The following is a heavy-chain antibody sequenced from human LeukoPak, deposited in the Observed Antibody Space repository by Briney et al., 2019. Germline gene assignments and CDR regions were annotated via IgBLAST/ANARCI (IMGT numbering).Heavy chain of an antibody. J-gene: IGHJ4*02. D-gene: IGHD1-26*01. Sequence: GGSLRLSCAASGFTFSNYAMNWVRQAPGKGLEWVAIISYDGSNKYYADSVKGRFTISRDNSKNTLYLQMNSLRAEDTAVYYCAKGRGIVGASNWGQGTLVTVSS. CDR1: GFTFSNYA. CDR3: AKGRGIVGASN. V-gene: IGHV3-30*04. CDR2: ISYDGSNK.